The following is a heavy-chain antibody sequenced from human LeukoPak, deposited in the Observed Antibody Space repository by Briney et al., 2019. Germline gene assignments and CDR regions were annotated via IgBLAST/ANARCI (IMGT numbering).Heavy chain of an antibody. D-gene: IGHD6-19*01. CDR2: ISWNSGSI. Sequence: PGDSLRLSCAASGFTFTKYWMTWVRQAPGKGLEWVSGISWNSGSIGYADSVKGRFTISRDNAKNSLYLQMNSLRAEDTALYYCAKSGYSSGWYPIDYWGQGTLVTVSS. V-gene: IGHV3-9*01. CDR1: GFTFTKYW. J-gene: IGHJ4*02. CDR3: AKSGYSSGWYPIDY.